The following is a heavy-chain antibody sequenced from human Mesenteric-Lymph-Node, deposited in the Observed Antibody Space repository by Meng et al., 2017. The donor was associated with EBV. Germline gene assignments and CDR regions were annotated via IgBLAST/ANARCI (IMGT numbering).Heavy chain of an antibody. CDR3: ARDGSGDGYTFDY. CDR2: ISPYNGNT. D-gene: IGHD5-24*01. J-gene: IGHJ4*02. V-gene: IGHV1-18*01. CDR1: GYTFTNYG. Sequence: QCHWVQAGGELKNPGASVKFSCKASGYTFTNYGINWVRQAPGQGIEWMGGISPYNGNTYSAQKFQGRVTMTTDTSTDTAYIELRSLRSDDTAVYSCARDGSGDGYTFDYWGQGTLVTVSS.